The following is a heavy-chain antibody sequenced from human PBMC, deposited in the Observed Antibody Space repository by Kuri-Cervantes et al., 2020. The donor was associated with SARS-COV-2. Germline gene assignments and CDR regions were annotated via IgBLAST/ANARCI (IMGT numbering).Heavy chain of an antibody. CDR3: ARGGAYYDSSGYPDY. Sequence: GESLKISCAASGFTFGSYWMSWVRQAPGKGLEWVANIKQDGSEKYYVDSVKGRFTISRDNAKNSLYLQMNSLRAEDTAVYYCARGGAYYDSSGYPDYWGQGTLVTVSS. J-gene: IGHJ4*02. V-gene: IGHV3-7*01. CDR1: GFTFGSYW. D-gene: IGHD3-22*01. CDR2: IKQDGSEK.